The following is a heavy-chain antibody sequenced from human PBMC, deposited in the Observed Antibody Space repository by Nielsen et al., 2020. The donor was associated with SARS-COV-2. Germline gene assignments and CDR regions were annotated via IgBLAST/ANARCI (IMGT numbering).Heavy chain of an antibody. CDR3: ARGLGRDGYIYWMDY. CDR2: IYYSGST. Sequence: SETLSLTCTVSGGSISSYYWSWIRQPPGKGLGWIGYIYYSGSTNYNPSLKSRVTISVDTSKNQFSLKLSSVTAADTAVYYCARGLGRDGYIYWMDYWGQGTLVTVSS. D-gene: IGHD5-24*01. CDR1: GGSISSYY. V-gene: IGHV4-59*01. J-gene: IGHJ4*02.